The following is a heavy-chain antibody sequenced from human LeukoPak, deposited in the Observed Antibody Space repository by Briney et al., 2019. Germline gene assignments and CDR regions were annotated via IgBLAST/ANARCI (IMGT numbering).Heavy chain of an antibody. CDR1: GFTFSSYS. Sequence: GGSLRLSCAASGFTFSSYSMNWVRQAPGKGLEWVSYISSSSSTIYYADSVKGRFTISRDNSKNTLYLQMNSLRAEDTAVYYCAKDGLMGSYFYYYYMDVWGKGTTVTVSS. V-gene: IGHV3-48*01. J-gene: IGHJ6*03. CDR3: AKDGLMGSYFYYYYMDV. D-gene: IGHD1-26*01. CDR2: ISSSSSTI.